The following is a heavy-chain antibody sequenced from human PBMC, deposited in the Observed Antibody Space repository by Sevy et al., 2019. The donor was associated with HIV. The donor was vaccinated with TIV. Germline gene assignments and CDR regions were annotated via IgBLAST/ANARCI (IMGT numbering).Heavy chain of an antibody. CDR1: GFTFSSYS. D-gene: IGHD6-6*01. Sequence: GGSLRLSCAASGFTFSSYSMNWVRQAPGKGLEWVSYISSSSSTIYYADSVKGRFTISRDNAKNSLYLQMNSLRAEDTAAYYCARGPPIAARGYGMDVWGQGTTVTVSS. J-gene: IGHJ6*02. V-gene: IGHV3-48*01. CDR3: ARGPPIAARGYGMDV. CDR2: ISSSSSTI.